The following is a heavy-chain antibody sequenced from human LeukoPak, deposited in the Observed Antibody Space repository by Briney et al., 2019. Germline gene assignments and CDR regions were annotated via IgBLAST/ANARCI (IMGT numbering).Heavy chain of an antibody. J-gene: IGHJ4*02. Sequence: GGSLRLSCAASGFTFSSYSTNWVRQAPGEGLGWVSSISSSSSYIYYADSVKGRFTISRDNSKNTLYLQMNSLRAEDTAVYYCARDQEEQWLVPADYWGQGTLVTVSS. CDR3: ARDQEEQWLVPADY. D-gene: IGHD6-19*01. CDR2: ISSSSSYI. V-gene: IGHV3-21*01. CDR1: GFTFSSYS.